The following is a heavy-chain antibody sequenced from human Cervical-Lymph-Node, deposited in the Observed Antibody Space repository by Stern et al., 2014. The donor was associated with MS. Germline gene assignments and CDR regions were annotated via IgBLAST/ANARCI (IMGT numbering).Heavy chain of an antibody. D-gene: IGHD1-26*01. CDR1: GFTFTSSA. Sequence: QLVQSGPEVKKPGTSVKVSCKASGFTFTSSAVQWVRQARGQRLEWLGWIVVGSGNTNYAQKFQERVTITRDMSTSTAYMELSSLRSEDTAVYYCAADGVIGWELQSWGQGTLVTVSS. CDR3: AADGVIGWELQS. CDR2: IVVGSGNT. J-gene: IGHJ4*02. V-gene: IGHV1-58*01.